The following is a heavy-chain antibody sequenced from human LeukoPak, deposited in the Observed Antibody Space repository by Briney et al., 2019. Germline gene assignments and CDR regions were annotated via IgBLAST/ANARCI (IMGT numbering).Heavy chain of an antibody. CDR1: GGSIGNYY. J-gene: IGHJ2*01. CDR3: ARARYYDSSGYQVWYFDL. CDR2: IYYSGST. D-gene: IGHD3-22*01. V-gene: IGHV4-59*01. Sequence: SETLSLTCTVSGGSIGNYYWDWIRQPPGKGLEWIAYIYYSGSTNYNPSLKSRVTISVDKSKNQFSLKLSSVTAADTAVYYCARARYYDSSGYQVWYFDLWGRGTLVTVSS.